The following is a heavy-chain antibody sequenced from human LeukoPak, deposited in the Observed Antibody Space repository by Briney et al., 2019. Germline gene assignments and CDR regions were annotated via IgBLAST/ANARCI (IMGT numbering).Heavy chain of an antibody. CDR2: IRSKANSYAT. Sequence: GGSLRLSCAASGFTFSGSAMHWVRQASGKGLEWVGRIRSKANSYATAYAASVKGRFTISRDDSKNTAYLQMNSLKTEDPAVYYCTRPTYGDYYLDAFDIWGQGKMVTVSS. CDR1: GFTFSGSA. D-gene: IGHD4-17*01. V-gene: IGHV3-73*01. CDR3: TRPTYGDYYLDAFDI. J-gene: IGHJ3*02.